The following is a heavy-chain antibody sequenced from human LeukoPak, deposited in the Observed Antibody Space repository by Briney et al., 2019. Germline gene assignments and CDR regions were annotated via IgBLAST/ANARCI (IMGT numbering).Heavy chain of an antibody. CDR3: AKEGPGGSYYEWVDY. CDR1: GFVFDDYT. Sequence: GGSLRLSCAASGFVFDDYTMHWVRQVPGKGLEWVSLISWDGIISYYADSVKGRFTVSRDNSKNSLFLQMKSLRSEDSGLYYCAKEGPGGSYYEWVDYWGQGTLVTVSS. V-gene: IGHV3-43*01. J-gene: IGHJ4*02. D-gene: IGHD1-26*01. CDR2: ISWDGIIS.